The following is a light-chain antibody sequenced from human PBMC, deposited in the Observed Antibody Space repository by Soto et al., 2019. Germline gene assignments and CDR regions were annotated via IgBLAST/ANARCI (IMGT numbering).Light chain of an antibody. CDR1: HGIGND. V-gene: IGKV1-17*01. Sequence: DIQMTQSPSSLSASVGDRVTITCRASHGIGNDLGWYQQKAGKAPKRLIYAASSLEAGVPSRFSGSGSGAEFTLTFSSLQPEDFATYYCLKYNSDLNTCGQGTKLEIK. CDR3: LKYNSDLNT. J-gene: IGKJ2*01. CDR2: AAS.